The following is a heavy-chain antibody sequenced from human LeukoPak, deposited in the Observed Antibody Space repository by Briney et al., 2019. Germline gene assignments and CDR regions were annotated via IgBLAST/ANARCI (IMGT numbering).Heavy chain of an antibody. V-gene: IGHV3-74*01. CDR3: ARRIGYSSGYSAVYYFDY. CDR2: INSGGDDT. CDR1: GFTFSTYW. J-gene: IGHJ4*02. Sequence: GGSLRLSCAASGFTFSTYWMHWVRQAPGKGLVWVSLINSGGDDTRYADSVKGRFTISRDNAKNTLYLQMNSLRAEDTAVYYCARRIGYSSGYSAVYYFDYWGQGTLVTVSS. D-gene: IGHD6-19*01.